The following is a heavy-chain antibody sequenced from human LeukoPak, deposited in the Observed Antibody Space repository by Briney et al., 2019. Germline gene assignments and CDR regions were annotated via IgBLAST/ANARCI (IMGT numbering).Heavy chain of an antibody. Sequence: PSETLSLTCTVSGGSITDYYYNWIRQPPGQGQGLAWIGFISPGGNTNYNPSLKSRVSISVDKSKNQCSLKVTSVAAADTAMYYCARLAIRTTWYFDLWGRGTLVTVSS. D-gene: IGHD1-14*01. J-gene: IGHJ2*01. CDR2: ISPGGNT. CDR3: ARLAIRTTWYFDL. CDR1: GGSITDYY. V-gene: IGHV4-4*09.